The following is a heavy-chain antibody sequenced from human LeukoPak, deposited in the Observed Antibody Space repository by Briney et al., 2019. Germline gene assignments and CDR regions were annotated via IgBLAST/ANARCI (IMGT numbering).Heavy chain of an antibody. CDR3: VREVPML. V-gene: IGHV3-53*01. J-gene: IGHJ4*02. CDR2: IFSGGTT. D-gene: IGHD3-10*02. Sequence: PGGSLRLSCTASGFTVSSHFMSWVRQAPGKGLEWVSVIFSGGTTFHADSVKGRFTVFRDISKNTLYLQMNNLRVDDTATYFCVREVPMLWGQGALVTV. CDR1: GFTVSSHF.